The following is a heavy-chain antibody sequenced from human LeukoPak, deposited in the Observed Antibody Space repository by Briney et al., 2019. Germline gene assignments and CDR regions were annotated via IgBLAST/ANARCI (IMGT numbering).Heavy chain of an antibody. CDR3: ARDRDYGDYGMDV. CDR2: IKQDGSEK. J-gene: IGHJ6*02. CDR1: GFTLSSYW. Sequence: GGSLRLSCAASGFTLSSYWMSWVRQAPGKGLEWVANIKQDGSEKYYVDSVKGRFTISRDNAKNSLYLQMNSLRAEDTAVYYCARDRDYGDYGMDVWGQGTTVTVSS. V-gene: IGHV3-7*01. D-gene: IGHD4-17*01.